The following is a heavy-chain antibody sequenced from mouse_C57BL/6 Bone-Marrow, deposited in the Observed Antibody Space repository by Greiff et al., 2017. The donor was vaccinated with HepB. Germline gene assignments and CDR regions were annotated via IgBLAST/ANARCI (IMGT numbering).Heavy chain of an antibody. Sequence: EVKLMESEGGLVQPGSSMKLSCTASGFTFSDYYMAWVRQVPEKGLEWVANINYDGSSTYYLDSLKSRFIISRDNAKNILYLKMSSLKSEDTATYYCARVIYYYGSSYDYFDYWGQGTTLTVSS. D-gene: IGHD1-1*01. J-gene: IGHJ2*01. V-gene: IGHV5-16*01. CDR2: INYDGSST. CDR1: GFTFSDYY. CDR3: ARVIYYYGSSYDYFDY.